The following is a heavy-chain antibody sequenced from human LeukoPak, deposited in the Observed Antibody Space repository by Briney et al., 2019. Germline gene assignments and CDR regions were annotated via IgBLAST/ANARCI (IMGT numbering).Heavy chain of an antibody. CDR3: AKDRVSPGFNLFDP. CDR1: GFTFSSYA. D-gene: IGHD2/OR15-2a*01. CDR2: INGRGDNT. Sequence: GGSLRLSCAASGFTFSSYAMNWVRQAPGKGLEWVSAINGRGDNTYYADSVKGRLTISRDNSKSTLFLQMNSLTAEDTAIYYCAKDRVSPGFNLFDPWGQGTLVTVSS. V-gene: IGHV3-23*01. J-gene: IGHJ5*02.